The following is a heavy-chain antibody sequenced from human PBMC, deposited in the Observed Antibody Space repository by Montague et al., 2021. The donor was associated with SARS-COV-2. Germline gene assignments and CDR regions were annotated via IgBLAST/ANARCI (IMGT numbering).Heavy chain of an antibody. D-gene: IGHD1-14*01. V-gene: IGHV3-48*03. CDR1: GFTFISYE. J-gene: IGHJ4*02. Sequence: SQRLSCAASGFTFISYEMNWVRQTPGKGLEWISHISSSGGTIYYADSVKGRFTISRDNAKNSLYLQMHSLRAEDTGLYYCTRDRSYFEYWGQGTLVTVSS. CDR2: ISSSGGTI. CDR3: TRDRSYFEY.